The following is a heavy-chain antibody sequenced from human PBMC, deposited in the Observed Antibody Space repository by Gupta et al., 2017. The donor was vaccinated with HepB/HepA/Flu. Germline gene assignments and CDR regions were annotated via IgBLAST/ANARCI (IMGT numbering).Heavy chain of an antibody. Sequence: QVQLVESGGGVVQPGRSLRLSCAASGFTFSSYGMHWVRQAPGKGLEWVAVISYDGSNKYYADSVKGRFTISRDNSKNTLYLQMNSLRAEDTAVYYCAKGSSRERLYYYGMDVWGQGTTVTVSS. CDR2: ISYDGSNK. CDR3: AKGSSRERLYYYGMDV. V-gene: IGHV3-30*18. D-gene: IGHD6-25*01. J-gene: IGHJ6*02. CDR1: GFTFSSYG.